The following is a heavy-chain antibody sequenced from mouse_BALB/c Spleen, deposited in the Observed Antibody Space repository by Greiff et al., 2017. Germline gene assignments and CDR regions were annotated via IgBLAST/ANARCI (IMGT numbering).Heavy chain of an antibody. J-gene: IGHJ3*01. Sequence: EVQRVESGGGLVKPGGSLKLSCAASGFTFSSYAMSWVRQSPEKRLEWVAEISSGGSYTYYPDTVTGRFTISRDNAKNTLYLEMSSLRSEDTAMYYCARIYYGYDRFAYWGQGTLVTVSA. D-gene: IGHD2-2*01. CDR2: ISSGGSYT. CDR3: ARIYYGYDRFAY. V-gene: IGHV5-9-4*01. CDR1: GFTFSSYA.